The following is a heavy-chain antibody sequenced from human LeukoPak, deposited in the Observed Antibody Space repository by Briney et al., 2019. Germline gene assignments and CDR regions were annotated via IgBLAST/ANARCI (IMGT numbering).Heavy chain of an antibody. CDR1: GFTFCSYG. J-gene: IGHJ4*02. D-gene: IGHD5-18*01. V-gene: IGHV3-33*01. CDR2: LWYDGSNK. Sequence: GGALRLSCAASGFTFCSYGMHWARQAPGKGLEWVAVLWYDGSNKYYADSVKGRFTISRDNSKNTLYLRMNSLRAEDTAVYYCARVRRFEGTAMALDYWGQGTLVTVSS. CDR3: ARVRRFEGTAMALDY.